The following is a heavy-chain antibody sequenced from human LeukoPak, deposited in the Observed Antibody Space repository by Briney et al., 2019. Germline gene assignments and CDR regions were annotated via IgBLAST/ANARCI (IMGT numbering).Heavy chain of an antibody. CDR3: AKLGRVVVVPAAYYDY. Sequence: PGGXLRLSCAASGFTFSSYGMHWVRQAPGKGLEWVAFIRYDGSNKYYADSVKGRFTISRDNSKYTLYLQMNSLRAEDTAVYYCAKLGRVVVVPAAYYDYWGQGTLVTVSS. CDR1: GFTFSSYG. CDR2: IRYDGSNK. D-gene: IGHD2-2*01. V-gene: IGHV3-30*02. J-gene: IGHJ4*02.